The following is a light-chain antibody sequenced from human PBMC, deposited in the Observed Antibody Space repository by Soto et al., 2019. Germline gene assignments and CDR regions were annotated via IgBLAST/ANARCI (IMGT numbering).Light chain of an antibody. CDR1: QSISSY. CDR2: AAS. J-gene: IGKJ1*01. Sequence: DIQMTQSPSSLSASVGDRVTITCRASQSISSYLNWYQQKPGKAPKLLIYAASSLQSGVPSRFNGSGSGTDFTLTISSLQPEDFATYYCQQRYSTPPTFGQGTKVEIK. V-gene: IGKV1-39*01. CDR3: QQRYSTPPT.